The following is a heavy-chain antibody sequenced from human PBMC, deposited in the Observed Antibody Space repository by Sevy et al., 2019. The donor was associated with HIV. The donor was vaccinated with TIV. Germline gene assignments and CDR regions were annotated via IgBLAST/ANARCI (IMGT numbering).Heavy chain of an antibody. CDR1: GHTFTAYY. Sequence: ASVKVSCKASGHTFTAYYVHWVRQAPGQGLEWMGWINPISGGTNYAQKFQGRVTMTSDTSISTTYMDLSRLTSDDTAVYYCARDAYYYDSSGYYLNNYYYGMDVWGQGTTVTVSS. D-gene: IGHD3-22*01. CDR2: INPISGGT. CDR3: ARDAYYYDSSGYYLNNYYYGMDV. V-gene: IGHV1-2*02. J-gene: IGHJ6*02.